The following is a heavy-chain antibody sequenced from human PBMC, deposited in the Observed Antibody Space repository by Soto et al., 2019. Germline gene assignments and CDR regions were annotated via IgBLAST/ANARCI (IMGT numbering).Heavy chain of an antibody. CDR3: AKTGGYSYGRFYFDY. CDR1: GFTFDDYA. V-gene: IGHV3-9*01. D-gene: IGHD5-18*01. CDR2: ISWNSGSI. Sequence: GGSLRLSCAASGFTFDDYAMHWVRQAPGKGLEWVSGISWNSGSIGYADSVKGRFTISRDNSKNTLYLQMNSLRAEDTAVYYCAKTGGYSYGRFYFDYWGQGTLVTVSS. J-gene: IGHJ4*02.